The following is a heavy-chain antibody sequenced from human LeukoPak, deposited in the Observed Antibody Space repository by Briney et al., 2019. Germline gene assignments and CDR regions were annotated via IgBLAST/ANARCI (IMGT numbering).Heavy chain of an antibody. CDR2: ISSSGSTI. J-gene: IGHJ4*02. CDR3: ARDGDLFDY. Sequence: PGGSLRLSCAASGFTFSSYSMNWVRQAPGKGLEWVSYISSSGSTIYYADAVKGRFTISRDNAKNSLYLQMNSLRAEDTAVYYCARDGDLFDYWGQGTLVTVSS. V-gene: IGHV3-48*04. D-gene: IGHD7-27*01. CDR1: GFTFSSYS.